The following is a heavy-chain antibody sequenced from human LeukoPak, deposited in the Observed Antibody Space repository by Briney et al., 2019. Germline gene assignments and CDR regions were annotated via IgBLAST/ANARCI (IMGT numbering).Heavy chain of an antibody. V-gene: IGHV7-4-1*02. CDR3: ARVLENGYGSYDAFDI. CDR1: GYTFTSYA. Sequence: GASVKVSCKASGYTFTSYAMNWVRQAPGQGLEWMGWINTNTGSPTYAQGFTGRSVFSLDTSVSTAYLQISSLKAEDTAVYYCARVLENGYGSYDAFDIWGQGTMVTVSS. CDR2: INTNTGSP. D-gene: IGHD3-10*01. J-gene: IGHJ3*02.